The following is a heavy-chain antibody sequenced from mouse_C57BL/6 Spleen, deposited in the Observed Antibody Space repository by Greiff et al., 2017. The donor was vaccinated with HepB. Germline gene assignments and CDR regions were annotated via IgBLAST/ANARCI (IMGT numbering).Heavy chain of an antibody. D-gene: IGHD1-1*01. CDR3: ARSGTTVDWFAY. J-gene: IGHJ3*01. CDR1: GYTFTSYW. CDR2: IDPSDSYT. V-gene: IGHV1-69*01. Sequence: QVQLKQPGAELVMPGASVKLSCKASGYTFTSYWMHWVKQRPGQGLEWIGEIDPSDSYTNYNQKFKGKSTLTVDKSSSTAYMQLSSLTSEDSAVYYCARSGTTVDWFAYWGQGTLVTVSA.